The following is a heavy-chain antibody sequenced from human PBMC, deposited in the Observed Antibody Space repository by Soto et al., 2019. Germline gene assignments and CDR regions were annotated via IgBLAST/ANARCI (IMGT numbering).Heavy chain of an antibody. CDR1: GFTVSSNY. J-gene: IGHJ4*02. D-gene: IGHD6-6*01. V-gene: IGHV3-53*01. CDR3: AILSN. CDR2: IYPDRTT. Sequence: WGSLRIACASSGFTVSSNYMNWVRQAPGKGLEWVSIIYPDRTTSYADSVKCRFTISRDNFKNTLHLQMNSLRAEDTAVYYCAILSNWGQGTMVTVSS.